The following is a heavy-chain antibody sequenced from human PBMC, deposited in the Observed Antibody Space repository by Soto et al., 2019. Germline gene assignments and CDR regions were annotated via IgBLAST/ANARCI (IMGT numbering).Heavy chain of an antibody. J-gene: IGHJ4*01. CDR1: GDSVSSNSAC. V-gene: IGHV6-1*01. CDR2: TYYRSKWYC. D-gene: IGHD1-26*01. CDR3: ARGEQYSGRIFDY. Sequence: SQTLSLTCAITGDSVSSNSACWSLVRQSPSRGLEWLGRTYYRSKWYCEYAVSVRGRITINPDTSKNQYSLQLNSVTSEDTAVYFCARGEQYSGRIFDYWGQGTLVTVYS.